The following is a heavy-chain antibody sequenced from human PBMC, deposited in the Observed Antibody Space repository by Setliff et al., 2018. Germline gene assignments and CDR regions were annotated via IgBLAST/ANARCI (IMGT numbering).Heavy chain of an antibody. D-gene: IGHD3-22*01. Sequence: SETLSLTCTVSGGSMNPYYWGWIRLPPGKGLEWIGYVSASGSTKYSPSLESRLTIFMDSSKSQFSLWLSSVTAADTATYYCARGQYSSGYYGEPSSYYFDSWAQGTLVTVSS. CDR1: GGSMNPYY. J-gene: IGHJ4*02. CDR3: ARGQYSSGYYGEPSSYYFDS. CDR2: VSASGST. V-gene: IGHV4-4*08.